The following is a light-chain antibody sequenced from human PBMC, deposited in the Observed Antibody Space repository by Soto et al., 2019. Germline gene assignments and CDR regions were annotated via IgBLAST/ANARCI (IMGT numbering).Light chain of an antibody. Sequence: QPVLTQPASVSGSPGQSITISCTGTSSDVGGYKYVSWYQQHPGKAPKLMIYDVSNRPSGVSNRFSGSKSGNTASLTISGLQAEDEADYYCSSYTTRSILVVFGGGTKLTVL. V-gene: IGLV2-14*01. CDR3: SSYTTRSILVV. CDR1: SSDVGGYKY. CDR2: DVS. J-gene: IGLJ2*01.